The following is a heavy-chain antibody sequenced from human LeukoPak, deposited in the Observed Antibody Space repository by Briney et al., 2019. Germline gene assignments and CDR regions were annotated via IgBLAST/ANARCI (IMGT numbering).Heavy chain of an antibody. Sequence: PSQTLSLTCTVSGGSISSGSYYWSWIRQPAGKGLEWIGRIYTSGSTNYNPSLKSRVTISVDTSKNQFSLKLSSVTAADTAVSYWVRGRAEAAAGTRVVYYYYYMDVWGKGTTVTVSS. CDR1: GGSISSGSYY. D-gene: IGHD6-13*01. V-gene: IGHV4-61*02. J-gene: IGHJ6*03. CDR2: IYTSGST. CDR3: VRGRAEAAAGTRVVYYYYYMDV.